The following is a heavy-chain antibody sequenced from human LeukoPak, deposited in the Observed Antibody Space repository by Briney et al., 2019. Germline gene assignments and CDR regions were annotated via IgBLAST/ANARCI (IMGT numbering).Heavy chain of an antibody. CDR3: ARARIAVATTNKYYFDY. J-gene: IGHJ4*02. CDR1: GFTFSSYW. Sequence: GGSLRLSCAASGFTFSSYWMGWVRQAPGKGLEWVANIKQDGSEKYYVDSVKGRFTISRDNAKNSLYLQMDSLRADDTALYYRARARIAVATTNKYYFDYWGQGTLVTVSS. V-gene: IGHV3-7*03. CDR2: IKQDGSEK. D-gene: IGHD5-12*01.